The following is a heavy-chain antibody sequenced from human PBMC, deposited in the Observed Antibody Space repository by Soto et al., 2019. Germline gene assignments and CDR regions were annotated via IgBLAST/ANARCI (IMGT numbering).Heavy chain of an antibody. J-gene: IGHJ6*02. CDR3: ARVGGYGSGPYGMDV. D-gene: IGHD3-10*01. CDR2: INPNSGGT. V-gene: IGHV1-2*04. Sequence: ASVNVSCKASGYTFTGYYMHWVRQAPGQGLEWMGWINPNSGGTNYAQKFQGWVTMTRDTSISTAYMELSRLRSDDTAVYYCARVGGYGSGPYGMDVWGQGTTVTVSS. CDR1: GYTFTGYY.